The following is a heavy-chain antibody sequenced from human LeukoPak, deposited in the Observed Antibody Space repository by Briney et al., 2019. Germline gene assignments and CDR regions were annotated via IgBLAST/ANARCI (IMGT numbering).Heavy chain of an antibody. V-gene: IGHV3-21*01. CDR3: ARVARNMVRGVIIAYFDY. CDR1: GFTFSSYS. J-gene: IGHJ4*02. CDR2: ISSSSSYI. D-gene: IGHD3-10*01. Sequence: GGSLRLSCAASGFTFSSYSMNWVRQAPGKGLEWVSSISSSSSYIYYADSVKGRFTISRDNAKNSLYLQMNSLRVEDTAVYYCARVARNMVRGVIIAYFDYWGQGTLVTVSS.